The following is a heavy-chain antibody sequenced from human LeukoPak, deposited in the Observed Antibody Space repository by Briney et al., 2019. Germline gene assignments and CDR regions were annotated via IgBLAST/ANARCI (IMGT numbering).Heavy chain of an antibody. CDR1: GFTFSSYG. Sequence: PGRSLRLSCVASGFTFSSYGIHWVRQAPGKGLEWVAVISYDGSNKYYSDSVKGRFTISRDNSKNTLYLQMNSLRAEDTAVYYCAKAPSMRWLQFSYFDYWGQGTLVTVSS. CDR2: ISYDGSNK. V-gene: IGHV3-30*18. J-gene: IGHJ4*02. CDR3: AKAPSMRWLQFSYFDY. D-gene: IGHD5-24*01.